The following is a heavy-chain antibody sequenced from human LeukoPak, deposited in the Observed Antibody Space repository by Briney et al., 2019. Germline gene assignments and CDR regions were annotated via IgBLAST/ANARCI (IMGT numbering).Heavy chain of an antibody. D-gene: IGHD3-22*01. V-gene: IGHV4-59*08. CDR2: IYSSGSA. J-gene: IGHJ5*02. CDR1: GASINNNF. CDR3: ARHRDYYDT. Sequence: SETLSLTCTVSGASINNNFWTWIRQPPGKGLEWIGYIYSSGSANYNPSLKSRVTISGDTSKTQISLKLTSVPAAATAVYFCARHRDYYDTWGQGTLVTVSS.